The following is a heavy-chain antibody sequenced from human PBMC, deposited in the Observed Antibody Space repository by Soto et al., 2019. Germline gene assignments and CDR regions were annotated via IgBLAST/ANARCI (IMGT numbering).Heavy chain of an antibody. CDR2: ISYDGSNK. CDR3: ARGDREDIAVVVGVRPGEYGVDV. V-gene: IGHV3-30-3*01. J-gene: IGHJ6*02. CDR1: GFTFRNYV. D-gene: IGHD2-15*01. Sequence: ESVGGVVQPGRSLRLSCAASGFTFRNYVMHWVRQAPGKGLECVAVISYDGSNKFYRDYVKGRFTISRDNSKNTLYLQINSLRYEDTAVYYCARGDREDIAVVVGVRPGEYGVDVWGQGTTVTVSS.